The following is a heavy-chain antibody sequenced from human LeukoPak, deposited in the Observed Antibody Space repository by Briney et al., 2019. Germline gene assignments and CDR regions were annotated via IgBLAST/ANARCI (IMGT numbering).Heavy chain of an antibody. CDR1: GFTFSSYA. D-gene: IGHD6-6*01. CDR3: AKPLAARLYYYGMDV. CDR2: ISGSGGST. Sequence: GGSLRLSCAASGFTFSSYAMSWVRQAPGKGLEWVSAISGSGGSTYYADSVKGRFTISRDNSKNTLYLQMNSLRAEDTAVYYCAKPLAARLYYYGMDVWGQGTTVTVSS. J-gene: IGHJ6*02. V-gene: IGHV3-23*01.